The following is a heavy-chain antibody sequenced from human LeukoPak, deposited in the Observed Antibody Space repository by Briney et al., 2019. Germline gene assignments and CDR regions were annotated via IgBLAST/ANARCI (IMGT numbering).Heavy chain of an antibody. Sequence: GGSLRLSCAASRFTFSSYAMHWVRQAPGKGLGWVAVISYDGSNKYYADSVKGRFTISRHNSKNTLYLQMNSLRAEDTAVYYCARDPYGTLPDDYWGQGTLVTVSS. CDR1: RFTFSSYA. CDR3: ARDPYGTLPDDY. CDR2: ISYDGSNK. V-gene: IGHV3-30-3*01. J-gene: IGHJ4*02. D-gene: IGHD4-17*01.